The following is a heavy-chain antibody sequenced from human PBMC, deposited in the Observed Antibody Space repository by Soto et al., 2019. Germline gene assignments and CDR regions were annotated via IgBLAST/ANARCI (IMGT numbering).Heavy chain of an antibody. J-gene: IGHJ4*02. Sequence: PGGSLRLSCAASGFTFSSYWMSWVRQAPGKGLEWVANIKQDGSEKYYVDSVKGRFTISRDNAKNSLYLQMNSLGAEDTAVYYCARDSDTAMVTLFDYWGQGTLVTVYS. D-gene: IGHD5-18*01. CDR3: ARDSDTAMVTLFDY. V-gene: IGHV3-7*01. CDR2: IKQDGSEK. CDR1: GFTFSSYW.